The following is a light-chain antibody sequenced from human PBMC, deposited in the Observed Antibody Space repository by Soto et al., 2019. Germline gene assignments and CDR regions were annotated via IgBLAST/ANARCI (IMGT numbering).Light chain of an antibody. CDR2: DVS. J-gene: IGLJ1*01. CDR1: SSDVGGYNY. CDR3: CSYAGSSYV. V-gene: IGLV2-11*01. Sequence: QSVLTQPRSVSGSPGQSVTISCTGTSSDVGGYNYVSWYQQHPGKAPKLMIYDVSKRPSGVPDRFSGSKSGNTASLTISGLQAADEADYYCCSYAGSSYVFGTGTKVTVL.